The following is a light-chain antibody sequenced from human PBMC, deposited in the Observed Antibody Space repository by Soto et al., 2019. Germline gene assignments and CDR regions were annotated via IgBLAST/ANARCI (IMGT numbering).Light chain of an antibody. CDR3: GTWDDSLSAGV. Sequence: QPVLTQPPSVSAAPGQKVTISCFGGGSNIANDYVSWFQQLPGTAPQLLIYENNKRPSGIPDRFSASKSGTSAALGITGLQTGDEADYYCGTWDDSLSAGVFGGGTKLTVL. CDR2: ENN. J-gene: IGLJ3*02. V-gene: IGLV1-51*02. CDR1: GSNIANDY.